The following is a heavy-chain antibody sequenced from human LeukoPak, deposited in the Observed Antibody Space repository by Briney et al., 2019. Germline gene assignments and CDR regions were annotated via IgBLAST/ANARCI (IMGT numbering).Heavy chain of an antibody. V-gene: IGHV4-34*01. Sequence: SETLSLTCAVYGGSFSGYYWSWIRQPPRKGLEWIGEINHSGGTNYNPSLKSRVTISVDTSKNQFSLKLSSVTAADTAVYYCARGPGSSWYLYFQHWGQGTLVTVSS. CDR1: GGSFSGYY. J-gene: IGHJ1*01. D-gene: IGHD6-13*01. CDR3: ARGPGSSWYLYFQH. CDR2: INHSGGT.